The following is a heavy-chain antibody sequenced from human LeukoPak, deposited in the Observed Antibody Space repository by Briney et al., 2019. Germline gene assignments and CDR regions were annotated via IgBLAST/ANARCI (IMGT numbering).Heavy chain of an antibody. CDR2: IYYSGST. CDR1: GGSISSSSYY. J-gene: IGHJ5*02. CDR3: ARHNFAVDQLLSGWFDP. V-gene: IGHV4-39*01. Sequence: PSETLSLTCTVSGGSISSSSYYWGWIRQPPGKGLEWIGSIYYSGSTYYNPSLKSRVTISVDTSKNQFSLKLSSVTAADTAVYYCARHNFAVDQLLSGWFDPWGQGTLVTVSS. D-gene: IGHD2-2*01.